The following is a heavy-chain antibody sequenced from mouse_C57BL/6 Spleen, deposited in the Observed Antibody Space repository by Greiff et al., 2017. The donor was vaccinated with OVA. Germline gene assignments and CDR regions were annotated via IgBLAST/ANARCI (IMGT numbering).Heavy chain of an antibody. D-gene: IGHD1-1*01. CDR1: GYTFTDYN. CDR3: AREKLRSLDY. J-gene: IGHJ2*01. Sequence: EVQLQESGPELVKPGASVKMSCKASGYTFTDYNMHWVKQSHGKSLEWIGYINPNNGGTSYNQKFKGKATLTVNKSSSTAYMELRSLTSEDSAVYYCAREKLRSLDYWGQGTTLTVSS. CDR2: INPNNGGT. V-gene: IGHV1-22*01.